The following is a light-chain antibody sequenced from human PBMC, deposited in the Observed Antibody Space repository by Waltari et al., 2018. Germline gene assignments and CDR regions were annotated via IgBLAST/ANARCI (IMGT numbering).Light chain of an antibody. CDR1: QSVANF. J-gene: IGKJ4*01. CDR2: DVS. V-gene: IGKV3-11*01. Sequence: ERATPAGRASQSVANFLAWYQQKPGQAPRLLIYDVSNRATDIPARFSGSGFATDFTLTISDVEPDDIAVYYCQQRNKWPLTFGGGTKVEIK. CDR3: QQRNKWPLT.